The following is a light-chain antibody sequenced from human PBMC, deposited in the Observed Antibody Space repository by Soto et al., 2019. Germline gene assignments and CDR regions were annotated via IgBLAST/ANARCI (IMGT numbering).Light chain of an antibody. J-gene: IGKJ1*01. CDR2: GAS. CDR3: QQYGSSPPWT. Sequence: EVVLTQSPGTLSLSPGETGAVSCSASQSVSSSYLAWYQQKPGQAPRLLIYGASSRATGIPDRFSGSGSGTDFTLTISRLEPEDFAVYYCQQYGSSPPWTFGQGTKVDI. V-gene: IGKV3-20*01. CDR1: QSVSSSY.